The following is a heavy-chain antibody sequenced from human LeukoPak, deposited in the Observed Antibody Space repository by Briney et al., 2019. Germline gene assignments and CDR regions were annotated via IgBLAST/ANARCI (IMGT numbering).Heavy chain of an antibody. V-gene: IGHV3-11*06. J-gene: IGHJ5*02. Sequence: GGSLRLSCAASGFTFSDYYMSWIRQAPGKGLEWVSYISSSSSYTNYADSVKGRFTISRDNAKNSLYLQMNSLRAEDTAVYYCASRTGTTFGSHWFDPWGQGTLVTVSS. D-gene: IGHD1-7*01. CDR2: ISSSSSYT. CDR1: GFTFSDYY. CDR3: ASRTGTTFGSHWFDP.